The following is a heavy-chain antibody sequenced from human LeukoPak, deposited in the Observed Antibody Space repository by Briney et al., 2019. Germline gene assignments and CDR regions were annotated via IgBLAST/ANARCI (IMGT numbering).Heavy chain of an antibody. J-gene: IGHJ4*02. CDR2: ITWNTDTI. V-gene: IGHV3-9*01. Sequence: SLRLSCAASGFTFDDYAMHWVRQGPGKGLDWISGITWNTDTIGYADSVMGRFTISRDNAKNSLYLQMNSLRAEDTALYHCAKDISVGATPYYFDSWGQGTLVTVSS. D-gene: IGHD1-26*01. CDR1: GFTFDDYA. CDR3: AKDISVGATPYYFDS.